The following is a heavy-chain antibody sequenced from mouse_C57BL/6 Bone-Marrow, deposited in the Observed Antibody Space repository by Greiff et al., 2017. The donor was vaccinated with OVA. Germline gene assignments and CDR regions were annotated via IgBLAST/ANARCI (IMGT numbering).Heavy chain of an antibody. D-gene: IGHD2-4*01. J-gene: IGHJ4*01. CDR1: CYTFTSYG. Sequence: VQLQQSGAELARPGASVKLSCKASCYTFTSYGISWVKQRTGQGLEWIGEIYPRSGNTYYNEKFKGKATLTADKSSSTAYMELRSLTSEDSAVYFCARGIYYDYGYAMDYWGQGTSVTVSS. CDR3: ARGIYYDYGYAMDY. V-gene: IGHV1-81*01. CDR2: IYPRSGNT.